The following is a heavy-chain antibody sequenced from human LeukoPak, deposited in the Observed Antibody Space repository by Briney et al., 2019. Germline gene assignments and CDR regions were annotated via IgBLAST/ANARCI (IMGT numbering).Heavy chain of an antibody. CDR1: GYTFTSYG. J-gene: IGHJ4*02. D-gene: IGHD1-26*01. V-gene: IGHV1-18*01. CDR3: ARGGRGGWELRGYYFDY. CDR2: ISVYNGNT. Sequence: GASVKVSCKASGYTFTSYGISWVRQAPGQGLEWMGWISVYNGNTNYAQKLQGRVTMTTDTSTSTAYMEQRSLRSDDTAVYYCARGGRGGWELRGYYFDYWGQGTLVTVSS.